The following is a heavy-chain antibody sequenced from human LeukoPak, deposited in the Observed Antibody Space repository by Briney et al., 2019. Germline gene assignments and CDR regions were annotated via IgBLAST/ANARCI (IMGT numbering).Heavy chain of an antibody. Sequence: PSGTLSLTCAVSGGSISSTNWWSWVRQPPGKGLEWIGEIYHSGSTNYNPSLKSRVIISVDKSKNQFSLKLSSVTAADTAVYYCTGNGYYSLEYWGQGTLVTVSS. V-gene: IGHV4-4*02. CDR1: GGSISSTNW. D-gene: IGHD3-3*01. J-gene: IGHJ4*02. CDR2: IYHSGST. CDR3: TGNGYYSLEY.